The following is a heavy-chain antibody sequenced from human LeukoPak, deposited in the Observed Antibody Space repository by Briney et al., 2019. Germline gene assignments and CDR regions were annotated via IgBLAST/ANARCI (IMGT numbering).Heavy chain of an antibody. V-gene: IGHV1-2*02. CDR1: GYIFTNYY. CDR2: INPNSGGT. D-gene: IGHD5-12*01. Sequence: GASVTVSFKASGYIFTNYYMHWLRQAPGQGVAWMGWINPNSGGTNYAQKFQGRVTMTRDTSISTAYMELSRLRSDDTAGYCCARVGSAHFDPWGQGTLVTVSS. J-gene: IGHJ5*02. CDR3: ARVGSAHFDP.